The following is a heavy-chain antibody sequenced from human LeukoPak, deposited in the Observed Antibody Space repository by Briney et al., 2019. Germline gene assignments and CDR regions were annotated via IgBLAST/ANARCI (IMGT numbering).Heavy chain of an antibody. Sequence: GGSLRLSCAASGFTFSSYAMSWVRQAPGKGLEWVSAISGSGGSTYYADSVKGRFTISRDNSKNTLYLQMNSLRAEDTAVYYCAKGKDYYDSSGYYSFDYWDQGTLVTVSS. CDR2: ISGSGGST. D-gene: IGHD3-22*01. J-gene: IGHJ4*02. CDR1: GFTFSSYA. CDR3: AKGKDYYDSSGYYSFDY. V-gene: IGHV3-23*01.